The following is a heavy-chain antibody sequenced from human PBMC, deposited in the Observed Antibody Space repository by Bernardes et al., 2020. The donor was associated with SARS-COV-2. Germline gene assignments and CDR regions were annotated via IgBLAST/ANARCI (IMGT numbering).Heavy chain of an antibody. Sequence: VANITRDGSETYYVDSVKGRFTISRDNAKNLVFLQMNSLRAEDTAVFYCARSAGMDVWGQGTMVTVSS. CDR2: ITRDGSET. V-gene: IGHV3-7*03. J-gene: IGHJ6*02. CDR3: ARSAGMDV.